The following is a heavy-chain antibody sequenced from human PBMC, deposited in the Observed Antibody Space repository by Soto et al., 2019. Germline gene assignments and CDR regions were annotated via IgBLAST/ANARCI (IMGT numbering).Heavy chain of an antibody. CDR1: GFTFSNAW. CDR3: TTVTGWFGELTY. D-gene: IGHD3-10*01. Sequence: EVQLVESGGGLVKPGGSLRLSCAASGFTFSNAWMSWVRQAPGKGLEWVGRIKSKTDGGTTDYAAPVKGRFTISRDDSKNTLYLHMNSLKTEDTAVYYCTTVTGWFGELTYWGQGTLVTVSS. CDR2: IKSKTDGGTT. J-gene: IGHJ4*02. V-gene: IGHV3-15*01.